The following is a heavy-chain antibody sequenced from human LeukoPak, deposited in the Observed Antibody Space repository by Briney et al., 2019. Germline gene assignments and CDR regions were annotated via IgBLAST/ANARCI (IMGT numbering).Heavy chain of an antibody. J-gene: IGHJ4*02. CDR2: IYTSGST. V-gene: IGHV4-61*02. D-gene: IGHD5-18*01. CDR3: ARGGYSYGYNFDY. Sequence: SETLSLTCTVSGGSINSGSYYWRWLRQPAGKGLEWIGRIYTSGSTNYNPSLKSRVTISVDTSRNQFSLKLSSVTAADTAVYYCARGGYSYGYNFDYWGQGTLVTVSS. CDR1: GGSINSGSYY.